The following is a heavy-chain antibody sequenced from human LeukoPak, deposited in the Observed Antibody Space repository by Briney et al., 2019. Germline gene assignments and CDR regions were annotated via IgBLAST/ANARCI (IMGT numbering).Heavy chain of an antibody. D-gene: IGHD2-21*01. CDR3: TPDGLYSIDY. J-gene: IGHJ4*02. Sequence: PGGSLRLSCAASGFSFSDAWMSWVRQIPGKGLEWVGRIESKTDGGTTDYAAPVKGRFTISRDDSTNTRYLQMNSLRSEDTAVFYCTPDGLYSIDYWGQGTLATVSS. CDR1: GFSFSDAW. CDR2: IESKTDGGTT. V-gene: IGHV3-15*04.